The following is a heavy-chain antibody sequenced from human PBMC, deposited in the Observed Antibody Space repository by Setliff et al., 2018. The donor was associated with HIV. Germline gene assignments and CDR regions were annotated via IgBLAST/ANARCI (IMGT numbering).Heavy chain of an antibody. V-gene: IGHV1-18*01. Sequence: ASVKVSCKASGYTFTYYGISWVRQAPGQGLEWMGWISGYNGNTNFAQKLQGRVTLTTDTSTSTAYMELSSLRSEDTAVYYCGVGSGYYYGVVVYWGQGTLVTVSS. D-gene: IGHD1-26*01. CDR2: ISGYNGNT. J-gene: IGHJ4*02. CDR1: GYTFTYYG. CDR3: GVGSGYYYGVVVY.